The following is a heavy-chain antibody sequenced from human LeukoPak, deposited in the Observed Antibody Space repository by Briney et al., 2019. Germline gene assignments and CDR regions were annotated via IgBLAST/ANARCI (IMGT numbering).Heavy chain of an antibody. CDR1: GFTFSTYW. CDR2: INSDGTST. V-gene: IGHV3-74*01. CDR3: AELGITMIGGV. D-gene: IGHD3-10*02. J-gene: IGHJ6*04. Sequence: GGSLRLSCAASGFTFSTYWMHWVRQAPGKGLVWVSRINSDGTSTNYADSVKGRFTISRDNAKNSLYLQMNSLRAEDTAVYYCAELGITMIGGVWGKGTTVTISS.